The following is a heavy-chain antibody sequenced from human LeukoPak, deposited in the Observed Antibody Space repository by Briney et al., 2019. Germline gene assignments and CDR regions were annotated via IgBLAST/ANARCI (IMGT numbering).Heavy chain of an antibody. J-gene: IGHJ6*03. D-gene: IGHD6-19*01. CDR3: AKANSGWHFYYYYYYMDV. Sequence: GGSLRLSCAASGFTFSSYGMHWVRQAPGKGLEWVAFIRYDGSNKYYADSVKGRFTISRDNSKNTLYLQMNSLRAEDTAVYYCAKANSGWHFYYYYYYMDVWGKGTTVTISS. CDR2: IRYDGSNK. V-gene: IGHV3-30*02. CDR1: GFTFSSYG.